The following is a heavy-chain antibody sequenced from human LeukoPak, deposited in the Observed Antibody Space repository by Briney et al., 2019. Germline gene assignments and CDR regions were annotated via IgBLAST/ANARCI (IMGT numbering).Heavy chain of an antibody. Sequence: GGSLRLSCAASGFTFSSYGMHWVRQAPGKGLEWVAVIWYDGSNKYYADSVKGRFTISRDNSKNTLYLQMNSLRAEDTAVYYCARGPYLDYGDYDWFDPWGQGTLVTVSS. V-gene: IGHV3-33*01. CDR3: ARGPYLDYGDYDWFDP. CDR2: IWYDGSNK. D-gene: IGHD4-17*01. J-gene: IGHJ5*02. CDR1: GFTFSSYG.